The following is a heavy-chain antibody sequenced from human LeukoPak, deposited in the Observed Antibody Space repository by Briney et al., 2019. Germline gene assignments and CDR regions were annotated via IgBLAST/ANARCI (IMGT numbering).Heavy chain of an antibody. J-gene: IGHJ4*02. Sequence: ASVKVSCKASGYTFTDYYMHWVRQAPGQGLEWMGWINPNSGGTNYAQKFQGRVTMTRDTSISTAYMELSRLRSDDTAVYYCAKEKSGNYYFIDYWGQGTLVTVSS. CDR3: AKEKSGNYYFIDY. CDR2: INPNSGGT. V-gene: IGHV1-2*02. D-gene: IGHD1-26*01. CDR1: GYTFTDYY.